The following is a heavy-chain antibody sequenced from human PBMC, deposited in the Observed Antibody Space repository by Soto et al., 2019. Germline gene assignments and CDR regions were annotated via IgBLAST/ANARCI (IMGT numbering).Heavy chain of an antibody. Sequence: LRLPSGASEVTIRSYGMHWVLPGTGKGLEWVTVIWYDGSNKYYADSVKGRFTISRDNSKNTLYLQMNSLRAEDTAVYYCARDQAGSWPDHCGQGTLVTVS. V-gene: IGHV3-33*01. CDR3: ARDQAGSWPDH. J-gene: IGHJ4*02. CDR1: EVTIRSYG. CDR2: IWYDGSNK. D-gene: IGHD2-15*01.